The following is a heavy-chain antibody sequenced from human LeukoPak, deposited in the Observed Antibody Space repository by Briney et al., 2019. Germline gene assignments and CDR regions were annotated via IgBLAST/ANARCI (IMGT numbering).Heavy chain of an antibody. CDR1: GGTFSSYA. D-gene: IGHD2-2*01. V-gene: IGHV1-69*01. CDR2: IIPIFGTA. J-gene: IGHJ4*02. Sequence: ASVKVSCKASGGTFSSYAISWLRQAPGQGLEWMGGIIPIFGTANYAQKFQGRVTITADESTSTAYMELSSLRSEDTAVYYCARFGPEPAAIGWGQGTLVTVSS. CDR3: ARFGPEPAAIG.